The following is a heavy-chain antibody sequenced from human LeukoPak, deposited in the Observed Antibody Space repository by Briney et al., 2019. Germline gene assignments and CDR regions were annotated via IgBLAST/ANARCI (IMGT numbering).Heavy chain of an antibody. D-gene: IGHD1-26*01. J-gene: IGHJ4*02. CDR3: AKCLFSGSYSGFDY. CDR1: GFTFSSYA. V-gene: IGHV3-23*01. Sequence: GGSLRLSCAASGFTFSSYAMSWVRQAPGKGLEWVSAISGSGGSTYYADSVKGRFTISRDNSKNTLYLQMNSLRAEDTAAYYCAKCLFSGSYSGFDYWGQGTLVTVSS. CDR2: ISGSGGST.